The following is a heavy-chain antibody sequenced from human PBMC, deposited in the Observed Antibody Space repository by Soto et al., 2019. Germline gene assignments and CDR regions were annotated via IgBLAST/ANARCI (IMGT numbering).Heavy chain of an antibody. Sequence: EVQLLESGGGLVQPGGSLRLSCVASGFPFSSYAMIWVRQTPGRGLECVSSISSGSNTYYTDSVRGRFTISRDNSKNSLYLQMSSLRADDTALYYCAKASATGKSDGMDVWGQGTTVSVSS. J-gene: IGHJ6*02. D-gene: IGHD7-27*01. V-gene: IGHV3-23*01. CDR3: AKASATGKSDGMDV. CDR1: GFPFSSYA. CDR2: ISSGSNT.